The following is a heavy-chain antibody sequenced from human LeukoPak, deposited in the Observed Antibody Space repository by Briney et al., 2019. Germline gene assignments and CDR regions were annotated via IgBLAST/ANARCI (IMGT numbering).Heavy chain of an antibody. V-gene: IGHV1-2*02. Sequence: GASVKVSCKASGYTFTGYYMRWVRQAPGQGLEWMGWINPNSGGTNYVQKFQGRVTMTRDTSISTAYMELSRLRSDDTAVYYCARVGGVVPAAHKNNWFDPWGQGTLVTVSS. CDR2: INPNSGGT. CDR3: ARVGGVVPAAHKNNWFDP. D-gene: IGHD2-2*01. J-gene: IGHJ5*02. CDR1: GYTFTGYY.